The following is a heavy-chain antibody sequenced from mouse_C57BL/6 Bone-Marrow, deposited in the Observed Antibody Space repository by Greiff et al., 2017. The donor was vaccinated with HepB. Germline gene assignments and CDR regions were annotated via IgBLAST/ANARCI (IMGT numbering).Heavy chain of an antibody. CDR2: ISTYYGDA. V-gene: IGHV1-67*01. Sequence: VQLQESGPELVRPGVSVKISCKGSGYTFTDYAMHWVKQSHAKSLEWIGVISTYYGDASYNQKFKDKATMTADTSSNTAYLQLSSLTSEDTAIYYCASPLSSFAYWGQGTLVTVSA. D-gene: IGHD1-1*02. CDR3: ASPLSSFAY. J-gene: IGHJ3*01. CDR1: GYTFTDYA.